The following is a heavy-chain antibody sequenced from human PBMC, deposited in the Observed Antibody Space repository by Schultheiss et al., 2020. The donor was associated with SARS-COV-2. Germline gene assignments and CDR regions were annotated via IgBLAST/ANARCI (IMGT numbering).Heavy chain of an antibody. Sequence: ASVKVSCKASGYTFTSYYMHWVRQAPGQGLEWMGWINPNSGGTNYAQKFQGRVTMTRDTSTSTAYMELSSQRSEDTAVYYCARVNDYYDSSGYAYWGQGTLVTVSS. D-gene: IGHD3-22*01. CDR3: ARVNDYYDSSGYAY. V-gene: IGHV1-2*02. CDR1: GYTFTSYY. CDR2: INPNSGGT. J-gene: IGHJ4*02.